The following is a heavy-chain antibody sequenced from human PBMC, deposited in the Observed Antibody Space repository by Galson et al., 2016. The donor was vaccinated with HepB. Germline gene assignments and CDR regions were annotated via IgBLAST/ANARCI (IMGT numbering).Heavy chain of an antibody. CDR1: GFSLNTSGMC. D-gene: IGHD3-3*01. CDR3: ARHVGRYDEFWSGHSAGWFYLGLDV. V-gene: IGHV2-70*11. CDR2: IDWEGDT. J-gene: IGHJ6*02. Sequence: PALVKPTQTLTLTCSFSGFSLNTSGMCVSWIRQSPGKALEWLARIDWEGDTNYNTSLKPRLTLSKDTSKNQVVLRMTNMDPVDAATYYCARHVGRYDEFWSGHSAGWFYLGLDVWGPGTTVAVSS.